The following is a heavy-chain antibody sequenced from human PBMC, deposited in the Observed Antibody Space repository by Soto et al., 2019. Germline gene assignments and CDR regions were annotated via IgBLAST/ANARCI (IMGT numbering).Heavy chain of an antibody. J-gene: IGHJ4*02. V-gene: IGHV4-30-4*01. CDR3: ARASSRGYYYLFDY. CDR2: IYYSGNT. CDR1: GGSISSGDNN. Sequence: SETLSLTCTVSGGSISSGDNNWSWIRQPPGKGLEWIGYIYYSGNTYYIPSLRSRVTMSVDTSKNQFSLKLSSVTAADTVVYYCARASSRGYYYLFDYCGQG. D-gene: IGHD3-22*01.